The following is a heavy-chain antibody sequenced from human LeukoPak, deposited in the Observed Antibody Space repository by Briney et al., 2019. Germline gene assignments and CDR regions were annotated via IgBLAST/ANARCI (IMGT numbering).Heavy chain of an antibody. CDR3: AKDALSFYSYTYGAFDY. V-gene: IGHV3-30*18. J-gene: IGHJ4*02. D-gene: IGHD2/OR15-2a*01. CDR2: MSYDGNNE. Sequence: GGSLTLSCAATGFTFRHYGIQWVRQAPATGLEGPAVMSYDGNNELYADSVQGRFVVSRNNSKNTLDLQMNSLRPEDTGIYYCAKDALSFYSYTYGAFDYWGQGTLVTVSS. CDR1: GFTFRHYG.